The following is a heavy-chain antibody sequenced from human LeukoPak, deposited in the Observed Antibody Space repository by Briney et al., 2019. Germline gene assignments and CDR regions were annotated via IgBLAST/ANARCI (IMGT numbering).Heavy chain of an antibody. D-gene: IGHD3-10*01. Sequence: GGSLRLSCAASGFTFSSYGMHWVRQAPGKGLEWVAFIRYDGSNKYYADSVKGRFTISRDNSKNTLYLQMNSLRAEDTAVYYCARVTSPVLLWFGELWGAFDIWGQGTMVTVSS. CDR2: IRYDGSNK. CDR1: GFTFSSYG. V-gene: IGHV3-30*02. J-gene: IGHJ3*02. CDR3: ARVTSPVLLWFGELWGAFDI.